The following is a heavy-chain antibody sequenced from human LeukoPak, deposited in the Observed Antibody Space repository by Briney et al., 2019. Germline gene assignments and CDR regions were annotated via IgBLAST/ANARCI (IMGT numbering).Heavy chain of an antibody. Sequence: ASVKVSCKASGYTFTSYDINWVRQATGQGLEWMGWMNPNSGNTGYAQKFQGRVTMTRNTSISTAYMELSSLRSEDTAVYYCAREVGGSSEQYYYYYYGMDVWGQGTTVTVSS. V-gene: IGHV1-8*01. CDR1: GYTFTSYD. CDR3: AREVGGSSEQYYYYYYGMDV. D-gene: IGHD1-26*01. CDR2: MNPNSGNT. J-gene: IGHJ6*02.